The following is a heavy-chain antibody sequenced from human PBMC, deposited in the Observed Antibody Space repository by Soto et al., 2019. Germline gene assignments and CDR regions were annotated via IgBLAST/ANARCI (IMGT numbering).Heavy chain of an antibody. V-gene: IGHV3-30-3*01. D-gene: IGHD2-2*01. Sequence: VQLVESGGGVVQPGRSLRLSCAASGFTFRSYAMHWVRQAPGKGLEWVAVISSDGSNKYYADSVRGRFTISRDNSKNSLYLQMNSLRAEDTAVYYCARQGGNIVVVPTAIPPIGYWGQGTLVTVSS. CDR1: GFTFRSYA. J-gene: IGHJ4*02. CDR2: ISSDGSNK. CDR3: ARQGGNIVVVPTAIPPIGY.